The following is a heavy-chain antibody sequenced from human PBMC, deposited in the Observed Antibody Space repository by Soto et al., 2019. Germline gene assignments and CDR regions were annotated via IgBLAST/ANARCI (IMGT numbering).Heavy chain of an antibody. CDR2: INPNGGAT. CDR1: GDSFSAFY. CDR3: ARESGGATATLDYYYFYMDV. J-gene: IGHJ6*03. D-gene: IGHD5-12*01. Sequence: ASVQVSCKTSGDSFSAFYLHWVRQAPGQGHEWLGWINPNGGATKYAQKFRGRVAMTRDTSIRTAYLELSSLRSDDTAIYYCARESGGATATLDYYYFYMDVWGKGTTVTVSS. V-gene: IGHV1-2*02.